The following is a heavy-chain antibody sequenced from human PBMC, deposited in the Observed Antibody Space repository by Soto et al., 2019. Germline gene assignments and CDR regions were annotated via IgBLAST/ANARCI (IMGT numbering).Heavy chain of an antibody. CDR2: ISYDGSNK. Sequence: QVQLVESGGGVGQPGRSLRLSCAASGFTFSSNGMHWVRQAPGKGLEWVAVISYDGSNKYYADSVKGRFTISRDNSKNTLYLQMNSLRAEDTAVYYCAKDLDVAGGRFYYWGQGTLVTVSS. CDR3: AKDLDVAGGRFYY. CDR1: GFTFSSNG. V-gene: IGHV3-30*18. D-gene: IGHD5-12*01. J-gene: IGHJ4*02.